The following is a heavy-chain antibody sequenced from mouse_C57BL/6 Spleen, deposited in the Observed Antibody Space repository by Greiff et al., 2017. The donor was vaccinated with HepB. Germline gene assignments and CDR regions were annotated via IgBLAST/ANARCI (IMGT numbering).Heavy chain of an antibody. CDR2: IYPRSGNT. CDR3: ARRAGSSFDY. Sequence: VKLMESGAELARPGASVKLSCKASGYTFTSYGISWVKQRTGQGLEWIGEIYPRSGNTYYNEKFKGKATLTADKSSSTAYMELRSLTSEDSAVYFCARRAGSSFDYWGQGTTLTVSS. V-gene: IGHV1-81*01. J-gene: IGHJ2*01. D-gene: IGHD1-1*01. CDR1: GYTFTSYG.